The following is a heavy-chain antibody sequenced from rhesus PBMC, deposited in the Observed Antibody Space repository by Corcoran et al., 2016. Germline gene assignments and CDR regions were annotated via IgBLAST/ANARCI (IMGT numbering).Heavy chain of an antibody. V-gene: IGHV4S9*01. CDR1: GVSIRDRYY. Sequence: QVQLQESGPGLVKPSETLSLTCAVSGVSIRDRYYLSWIRHLPGKGLEWIGNTYGKSANTYDNPSLKSRVTISKDTSKNHFVRKVSSVTAADTAIYYCATDSGYSSGYNRFDVWGAGVLVTVSS. D-gene: IGHD5-24*01. CDR2: TYGKSANT. J-gene: IGHJ5-1*01. CDR3: ATDSGYSSGYNRFDV.